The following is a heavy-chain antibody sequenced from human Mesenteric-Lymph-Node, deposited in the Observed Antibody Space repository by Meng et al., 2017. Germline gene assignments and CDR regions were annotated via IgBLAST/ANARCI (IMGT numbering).Heavy chain of an antibody. Sequence: QVQLQQCGTGLLKPSETLSPTCPVYGGSFSDYYWSWIRHSPGKGLEWIGEITNRGSANYNPSLKSRVTISVDTSKNQLSLKLSSVTAADTAVYYCARGGYCRSTSCPRPLYWGQGTLVTVSS. CDR1: GGSFSDYY. J-gene: IGHJ4*02. V-gene: IGHV4-34*01. D-gene: IGHD2-2*01. CDR2: ITNRGSA. CDR3: ARGGYCRSTSCPRPLY.